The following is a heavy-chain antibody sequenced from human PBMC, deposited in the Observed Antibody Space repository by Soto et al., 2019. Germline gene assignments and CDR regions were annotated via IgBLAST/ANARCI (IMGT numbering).Heavy chain of an antibody. D-gene: IGHD2-2*01. CDR1: GYTFTSYY. CDR3: ARVSVVVVPAAMKWQPFDY. J-gene: IGHJ4*02. V-gene: IGHV1-46*03. CDR2: INPSGGST. Sequence: ASVKVSCKASGYTFTSYYMHWVRQAPGQGLEWMGIINPSGGSTSYAQKFQGRVTMTRDTSTSTVYMELSSLRSEDTAVYYCARVSVVVVPAAMKWQPFDYWGQGTLVTVSS.